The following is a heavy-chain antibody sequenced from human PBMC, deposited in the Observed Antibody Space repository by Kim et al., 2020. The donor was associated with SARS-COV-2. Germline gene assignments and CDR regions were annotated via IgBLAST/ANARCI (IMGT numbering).Heavy chain of an antibody. CDR2: IYYSGST. J-gene: IGHJ6*02. D-gene: IGHD2-2*01. V-gene: IGHV4-39*01. CDR3: ARHDTSMDV. Sequence: SETLSLTCTVSGGSISSSSYYWGWNRPPPGKGLVWIGSIYYSGSTYYNPSLKSRVTISVDTSKNQFSLKLSSVTAADTDVYYCARHDTSMDVWGQGTPVTVSS. CDR1: GGSISSSSYY.